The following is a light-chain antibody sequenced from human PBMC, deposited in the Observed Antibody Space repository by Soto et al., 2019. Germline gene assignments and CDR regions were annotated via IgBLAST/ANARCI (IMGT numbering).Light chain of an antibody. Sequence: EIVMTQSPATLSASPGEGATLSCRASQSVSSNLAWYQHKPGQAPRLLIYGASTRATGVPARFSGSGSGTDFTLTIHSLQSEDFAVYYCQQYNNWPPYTFGQGTRLEIK. CDR2: GAS. CDR1: QSVSSN. J-gene: IGKJ2*01. V-gene: IGKV3-15*01. CDR3: QQYNNWPPYT.